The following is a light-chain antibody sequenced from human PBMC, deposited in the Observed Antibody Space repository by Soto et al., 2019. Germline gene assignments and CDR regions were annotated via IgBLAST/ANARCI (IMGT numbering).Light chain of an antibody. J-gene: IGLJ1*01. V-gene: IGLV2-11*01. Sequence: QSALTQPRSVSGSPGQSVIISCTGSRSDVGAYDYVSWYQQHPGKAPKLIIFDVTKRPSGVPHRFSGSKSGSTASLTISGLQAEDEADYFCCSYADRYTFYVFGSGTKVTVL. CDR3: CSYADRYTFYV. CDR1: RSDVGAYDY. CDR2: DVT.